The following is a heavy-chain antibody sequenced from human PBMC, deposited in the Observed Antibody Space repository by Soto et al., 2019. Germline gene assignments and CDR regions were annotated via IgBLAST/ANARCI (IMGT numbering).Heavy chain of an antibody. CDR1: GFTFSSYA. D-gene: IGHD6-6*01. CDR2: ISSNGGST. CDR3: ARDREYSSSSFYCDY. Sequence: EVQLVESGGGLVQPGGSLRLSCAASGFTFSSYAMHWVRQAPGKGLEYVSAISSNGGSTYYATSVKGRFTISRDNSKNTLYLQMGSLRAEDMAVYYCARDREYSSSSFYCDYWGQGTLVTVSS. J-gene: IGHJ4*02. V-gene: IGHV3-64*01.